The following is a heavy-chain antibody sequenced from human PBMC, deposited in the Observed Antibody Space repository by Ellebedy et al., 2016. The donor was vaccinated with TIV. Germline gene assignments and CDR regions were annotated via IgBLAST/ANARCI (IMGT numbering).Heavy chain of an antibody. D-gene: IGHD3-16*02. CDR2: IYYSGST. CDR1: GGSISSYY. CDR3: ARDTNLDYVWGSYRFFDY. V-gene: IGHV4-59*01. J-gene: IGHJ4*02. Sequence: MPSETLSLTCTVSGGSISSYYWSWIRQPPGKGLEWIGYIYYSGSTNYNPSLKSRVTISVDTSKNQFSLKLSSVTAADTAVYYCARDTNLDYVWGSYRFFDYWGQGTLVTVSS.